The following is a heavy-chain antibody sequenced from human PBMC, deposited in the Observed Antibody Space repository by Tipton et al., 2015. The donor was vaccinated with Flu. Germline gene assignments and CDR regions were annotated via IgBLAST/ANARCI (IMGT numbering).Heavy chain of an antibody. J-gene: IGHJ4*02. V-gene: IGHV4-34*01. D-gene: IGHD3-10*01. CDR1: GGSFSGYY. Sequence: LRLSCAVNGGSFSGYYWTWIRQPPGKGLDWIGEINHGGSTHYKTSLKGRVTMSVDTSMNQVSHMLSSVTAADTAVFYCARVSPRRNTAIGVTMVPEGYFDSWGQGTLVTVS. CDR2: INHGGST. CDR3: ARVSPRRNTAIGVTMVPEGYFDS.